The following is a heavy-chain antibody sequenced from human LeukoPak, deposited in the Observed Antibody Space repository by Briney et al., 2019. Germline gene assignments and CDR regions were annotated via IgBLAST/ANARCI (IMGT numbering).Heavy chain of an antibody. D-gene: IGHD1-26*01. J-gene: IGHJ4*02. CDR3: ARERELGYSGRYGIWTVFDY. V-gene: IGHV1-18*03. CDR2: INAGNGNT. CDR1: GYTFTSYG. Sequence: ASVKVSCKASGYTFTSYGVSWVRQAPGQGLEWMGWINAGNGNTKYSQEFQGRVTITRDTSASTAYMELSSLRSDDMAVYYCARERELGYSGRYGIWTVFDYWGQGTLVTVSS.